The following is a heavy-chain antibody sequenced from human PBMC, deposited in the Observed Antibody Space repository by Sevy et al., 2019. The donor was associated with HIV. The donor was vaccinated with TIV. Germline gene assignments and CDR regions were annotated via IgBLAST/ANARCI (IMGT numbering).Heavy chain of an antibody. CDR3: ARGRAAAGMGGGYYFDY. D-gene: IGHD6-13*01. CDR1: GGSFSGYY. CDR2: INHSGST. J-gene: IGHJ4*02. V-gene: IGHV4-34*01. Sequence: SETLSLTCAVYGGSFSGYYWSWIRQPPGKGLEWIGEINHSGSTNYNPSLKNRVTISLDTSKNQFSLRLSSVPAADTAVYYCARGRAAAGMGGGYYFDYWGQGTLVTVSS.